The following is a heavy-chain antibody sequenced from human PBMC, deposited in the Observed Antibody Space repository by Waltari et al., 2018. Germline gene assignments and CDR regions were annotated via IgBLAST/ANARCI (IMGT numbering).Heavy chain of an antibody. D-gene: IGHD6-13*01. J-gene: IGHJ3*02. Sequence: QVQLQESGPRLVKPPETLSLTCTVPGGSISGPYWSWVRQPPGKGLEWIGYIYNTENTNYNPSLQSRVSISLDTSKNQFSLKLSSVTATDTAVYYCARANAGRTTAFDIWGQGTMVTVS. CDR2: IYNTENT. CDR3: ARANAGRTTAFDI. CDR1: GGSISGPY. V-gene: IGHV4-59*11.